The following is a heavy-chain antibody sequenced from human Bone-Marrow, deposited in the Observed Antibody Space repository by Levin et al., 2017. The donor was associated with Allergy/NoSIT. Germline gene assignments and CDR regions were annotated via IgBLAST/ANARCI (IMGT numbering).Heavy chain of an antibody. CDR2: INPNSGGT. CDR1: GYTFIGYY. CDR3: ARDRSRSFDWFDP. J-gene: IGHJ5*02. D-gene: IGHD6-13*01. V-gene: IGHV1-2*02. Sequence: GGSLRLSCKASGYTFIGYYMHWVRQAPGQGLEWMGWINPNSGGTNYAQKFQGRVTMTRDTSISTAYMELSRLRSDDTAVYYCARDRSRSFDWFDPWGQGTLVTVSS.